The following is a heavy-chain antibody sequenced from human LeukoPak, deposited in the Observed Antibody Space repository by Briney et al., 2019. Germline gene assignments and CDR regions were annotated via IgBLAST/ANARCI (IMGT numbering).Heavy chain of an antibody. CDR3: ARLSRAAAGR. CDR2: ISSSSSYI. J-gene: IGHJ4*02. CDR1: GFTFSSYS. D-gene: IGHD6-13*01. V-gene: IGHV3-21*01. Sequence: PGGSLRLSCAASGFTFSSYSMNWVRQAPGKGLEWVSSISSSSSYIYYADSVKGRFTISRDNAKNTPYLPMNSLRAEDTAVYYCARLSRAAAGRWGQGTLVTVSS.